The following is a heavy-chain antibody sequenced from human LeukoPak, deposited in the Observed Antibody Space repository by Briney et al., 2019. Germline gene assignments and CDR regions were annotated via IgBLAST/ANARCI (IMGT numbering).Heavy chain of an antibody. V-gene: IGHV3-11*01. J-gene: IGHJ3*02. Sequence: GGSLRLSCAASGFTFSDYYMSWIRQAPGKGLERVSYISSSGSTIYYADSVKGRFTISRDNAKNSLYLQMNSLRAEDTAVYYCARGITTVVTYDAFDIWGQGTMVTVSS. CDR3: ARGITTVVTYDAFDI. D-gene: IGHD4-23*01. CDR2: ISSSGSTI. CDR1: GFTFSDYY.